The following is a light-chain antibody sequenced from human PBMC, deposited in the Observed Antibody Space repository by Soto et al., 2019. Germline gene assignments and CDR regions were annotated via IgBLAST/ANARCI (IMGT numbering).Light chain of an antibody. CDR1: QSVSSSY. J-gene: IGKJ4*01. Sequence: EIVLTQSPGTLSLSPGERATLSCRASQSVSSSYLAWYQQKPGQAPRLLIYGASSRATGISDRFSGSGSGTDFILTISSLQPADVATYYCQKYNSAPLTFGGGTKVEIK. V-gene: IGKV3-20*01. CDR3: QKYNSAPLT. CDR2: GAS.